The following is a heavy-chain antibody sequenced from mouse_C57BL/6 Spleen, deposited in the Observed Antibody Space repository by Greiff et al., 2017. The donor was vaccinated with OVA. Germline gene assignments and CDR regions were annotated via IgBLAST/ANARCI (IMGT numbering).Heavy chain of an antibody. V-gene: IGHV1-82*01. Sequence: VQLQQSGPELVKPGASVKISCKASGYAFSSSWMNWVKQRPGKGLEWIGRIYPGDGDTTYNGKFKGKATLTADKSSSTAYMQLSSLTSEDSAVYFCARAYDYDDYAMDYWGQGTSVTVSS. CDR1: GYAFSSSW. CDR3: ARAYDYDDYAMDY. J-gene: IGHJ4*01. CDR2: IYPGDGDT. D-gene: IGHD2-4*01.